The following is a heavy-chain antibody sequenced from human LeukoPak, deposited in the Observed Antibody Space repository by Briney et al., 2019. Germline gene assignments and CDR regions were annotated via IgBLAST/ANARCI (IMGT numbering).Heavy chain of an antibody. J-gene: IGHJ4*02. CDR3: ARVTAVTSVDY. D-gene: IGHD4-17*01. CDR1: GGSISSGHYY. CDR2: IFKSGST. V-gene: IGHV4-30-4*01. Sequence: NPSETLSLTCTVSGGSISSGHYYWSWIRQPPGKGLEWIGNIFKSGSTYYNPSLKSRVSISIDTSKNQFSLKLSSVAAADTAVYYCARVTAVTSVDYWGQGTLVTVSS.